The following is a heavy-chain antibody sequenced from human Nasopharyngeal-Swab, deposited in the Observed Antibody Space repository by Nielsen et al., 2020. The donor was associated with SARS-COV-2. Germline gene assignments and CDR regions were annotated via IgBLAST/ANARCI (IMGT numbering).Heavy chain of an antibody. CDR3: ARNRFGELSRVGEGFYYYYYMDV. D-gene: IGHD3-10*01. V-gene: IGHV1-69*06. CDR1: GGTFSSYA. Sequence: SVQVSCKASGGTFSSYAISWLRQAPGQGLEWMGGIIPIFGTANYAQKFQGRVTITADKSTSTAYMELSSLRSEDTAVYYCARNRFGELSRVGEGFYYYYYMDVWGKGTTVTVSS. J-gene: IGHJ6*03. CDR2: IIPIFGTA.